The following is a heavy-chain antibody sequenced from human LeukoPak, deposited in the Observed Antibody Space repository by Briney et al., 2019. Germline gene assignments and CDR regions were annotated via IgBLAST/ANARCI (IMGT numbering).Heavy chain of an antibody. D-gene: IGHD7-27*01. CDR2: IYYSGST. Sequence: PSETLSLTCTVSSGSINTVYWSWIRHRPGKGLERSGDIYYSGSTSYKPSPTSRVSISVETRQNQCSLKLSSLPPADTAPFFCASQHWGPNYFYYRGQGTPVPVSS. V-gene: IGHV4-59*01. J-gene: IGHJ4*02. CDR3: ASQHWGPNYFYY. CDR1: SGSINTVY.